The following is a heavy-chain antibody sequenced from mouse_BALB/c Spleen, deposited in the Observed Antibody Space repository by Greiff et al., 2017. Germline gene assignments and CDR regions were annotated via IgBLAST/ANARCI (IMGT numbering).Heavy chain of an antibody. CDR3: AREDYDAMDY. Sequence: VQLQQSGAELVRPGSSVKISCKASGYAFSSYWMNWVKQRPGQGLEWIGQIYPGDGDTNYNGKFKGKATLTADKSSSTAYMQLSSLTSEDSAVYCCAREDYDAMDYWGQGTSVTVSS. V-gene: IGHV1-80*01. J-gene: IGHJ4*01. D-gene: IGHD1-1*02. CDR2: IYPGDGDT. CDR1: GYAFSSYW.